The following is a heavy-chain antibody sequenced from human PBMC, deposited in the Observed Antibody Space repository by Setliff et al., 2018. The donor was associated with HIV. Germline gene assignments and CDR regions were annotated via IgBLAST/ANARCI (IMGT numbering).Heavy chain of an antibody. V-gene: IGHV4-34*01. Sequence: SETLSLTCAVYGGSFSGYYWSWIRQPPGKGLEWIGEINHSGSTNYNPSLKSRVTISVDTSKNQSSLKLSSVTAADTAVYYCASPIYGSGSYYAFDIWGPGTMVTVSS. CDR2: INHSGST. CDR3: ASPIYGSGSYYAFDI. J-gene: IGHJ3*02. D-gene: IGHD3-10*01. CDR1: GGSFSGYY.